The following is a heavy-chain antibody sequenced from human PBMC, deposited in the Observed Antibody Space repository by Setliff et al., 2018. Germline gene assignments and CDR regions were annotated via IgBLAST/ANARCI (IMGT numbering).Heavy chain of an antibody. J-gene: IGHJ5*01. CDR2: INHSGIT. D-gene: IGHD3-10*01. CDR3: ARIKWFGETDCFDS. Sequence: SETLSLTCAVYGGSFSGYYWSWIRQPPGKGLAWIGEINHSGITNYNPSRKSRVTMSVDTSKNQFSLKLNSLTAADTAVYYCARIKWFGETDCFDSWGQGTLVTVSS. V-gene: IGHV4-34*01. CDR1: GGSFSGYY.